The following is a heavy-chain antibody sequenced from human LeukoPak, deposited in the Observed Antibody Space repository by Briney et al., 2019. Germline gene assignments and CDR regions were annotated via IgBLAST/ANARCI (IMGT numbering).Heavy chain of an antibody. CDR3: ARARFFYYGMDV. CDR2: VDPNSEGT. CDR1: GYTFTDCY. D-gene: IGHD3-3*01. J-gene: IGHJ6*02. V-gene: IGHV1-2*02. Sequence: ASVKVSCKASGYTFTDCYIHWVRQAPGQGVEWMGWVDPNSEGTNYAQKFQGRVTMTRDTSISTAYMELSRLRSDDTAVYYCARARFFYYGMDVWGQGTTVTVSS.